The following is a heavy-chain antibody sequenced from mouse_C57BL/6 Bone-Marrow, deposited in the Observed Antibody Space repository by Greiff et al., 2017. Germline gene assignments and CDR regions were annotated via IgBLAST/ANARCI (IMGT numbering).Heavy chain of an antibody. CDR2: ILPGSGST. D-gene: IGHD1-1*01. J-gene: IGHJ2*01. Sequence: QVQLQQSGAELMKPGASVKLSCKATGYTFTGYWIEWVKQRPGHGLEWIGEILPGSGSTNYNEKFKGKATFTADTSSNTAYMQLSSLTTEDSAIYDCALWGGLYYGSSYGYWGQGTTLTVSS. CDR1: GYTFTGYW. CDR3: ALWGGLYYGSSYGY. V-gene: IGHV1-9*01.